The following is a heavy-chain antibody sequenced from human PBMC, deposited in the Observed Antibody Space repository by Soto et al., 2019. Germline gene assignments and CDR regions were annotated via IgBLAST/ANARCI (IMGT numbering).Heavy chain of an antibody. CDR1: GGSFSSYA. CDR3: ARDSPGGGYYYGMDV. CDR2: IVPVLGTS. J-gene: IGHJ6*02. Sequence: QGQLEQSGAEVRKPGSSVKVSCKASGGSFSSYAISWVRQAPGQGLEWMGGIVPVLGTSHSAQKFQGRVTISTDDSTTTAYMELSSLRSEDTAVYYCARDSPGGGYYYGMDVWGQGTTVTVSS. D-gene: IGHD3-16*01. V-gene: IGHV1-69*01.